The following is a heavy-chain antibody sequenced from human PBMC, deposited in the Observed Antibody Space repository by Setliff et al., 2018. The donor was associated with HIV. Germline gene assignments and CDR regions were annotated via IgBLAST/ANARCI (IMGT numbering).Heavy chain of an antibody. CDR3: ARAPNWGSPHYFDF. V-gene: IGHV3-7*01. Sequence: PGGSLRLSCAASGFIFNDYWMSWVRQAPGKGLEWVANIKKDGSEKYYVDSVKGRFTISRDSSTDTVYVQMNSLRVEDTAVYYCARAPNWGSPHYFDFWGQGTLVTVSS. CDR1: GFIFNDYW. J-gene: IGHJ4*02. CDR2: IKKDGSEK. D-gene: IGHD7-27*01.